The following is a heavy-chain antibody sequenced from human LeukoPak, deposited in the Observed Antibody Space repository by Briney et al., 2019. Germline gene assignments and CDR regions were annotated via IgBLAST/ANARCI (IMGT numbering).Heavy chain of an antibody. Sequence: GGSLRLSCAASGFTFSSYGMHWVRQAPGKGLEWVSSISSSSSYIYYADSVKGRFTISRDNAKNSLYLQMNSLRAEDTAVYYCARGKTTVTTWFDYWGQGTLVTVSS. CDR2: ISSSSSYI. CDR3: ARGKTTVTTWFDY. CDR1: GFTFSSYG. D-gene: IGHD4-17*01. V-gene: IGHV3-21*01. J-gene: IGHJ4*02.